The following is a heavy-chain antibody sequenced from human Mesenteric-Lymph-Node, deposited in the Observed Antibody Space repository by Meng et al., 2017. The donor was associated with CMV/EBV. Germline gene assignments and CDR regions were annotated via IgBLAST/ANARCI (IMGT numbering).Heavy chain of an antibody. J-gene: IGHJ3*02. V-gene: IGHV1-18*04. CDR3: ARVGGTVTTAFDI. CDR2: ISPHKGKT. Sequence: ASVKVSCKTSGYTFSNYGINWVRQAPGQGLEWMGWISPHKGKTKYAQKYKGRVTMTTDTSTSTAYMELRSLRSDDTAVYYCARVGGTVTTAFDIWGQGTMVTRLL. CDR1: GYTFSNYG. D-gene: IGHD4-17*01.